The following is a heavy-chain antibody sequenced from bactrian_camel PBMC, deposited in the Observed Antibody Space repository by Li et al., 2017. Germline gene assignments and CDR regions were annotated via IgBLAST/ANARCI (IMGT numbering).Heavy chain of an antibody. D-gene: IGHD2*01. Sequence: HVQLVESGGGLVQPGGSLNLTCVGSEFTLPYWMSWVRQAPGKGLEWVSGIYSDGVTTYYADSLKGRFTISRDNAKNTVYLQLNSLKTEDTGVYFCASIAESSGGYSLRFWGQGTQVTVS. J-gene: IGHJ4*01. CDR3: ASIAESSGGYSLRF. CDR2: IYSDGVTT. V-gene: IGHV3S1*01. CDR1: EFTLPYW.